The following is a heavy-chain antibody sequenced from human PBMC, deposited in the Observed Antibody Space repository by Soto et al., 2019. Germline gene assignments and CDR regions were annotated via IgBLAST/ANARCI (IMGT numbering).Heavy chain of an antibody. CDR1: GYTFSRSG. CDR2: ITTYNGDA. V-gene: IGHV1-18*01. CDR3: ARSGSVPYSYYGLEV. J-gene: IGHJ6*02. D-gene: IGHD1-26*01. Sequence: QVQLVQSGAEVRKPGASVKVSCKTSGYTFSRSGISWVRQAPGQGLEWLGWITTYNGDANYAQKLQGRVTMTTDTSTSTAFMELGSLTSAHTEVYYCARSGSVPYSYYGLEVWGQGTTVTVSS.